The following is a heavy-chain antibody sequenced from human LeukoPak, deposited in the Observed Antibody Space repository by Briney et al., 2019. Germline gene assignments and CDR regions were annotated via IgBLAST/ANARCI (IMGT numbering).Heavy chain of an antibody. CDR3: ARDLPHAGGSGRPRFDY. CDR1: GFTFSSYG. Sequence: GSLRLSCAASGFTFSSYGMHWVRQAPGKGLEWVAFIRYDGSNKYYADSVKGRFTISRDNSKNTLYLQMNSLRAEDTAVYYCARDLPHAGGSGRPRFDYWGQGTLVTVSS. V-gene: IGHV3-30*02. D-gene: IGHD3-10*01. J-gene: IGHJ4*02. CDR2: IRYDGSNK.